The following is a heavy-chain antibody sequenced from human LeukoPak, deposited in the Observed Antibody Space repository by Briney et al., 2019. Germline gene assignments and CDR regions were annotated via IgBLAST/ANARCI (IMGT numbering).Heavy chain of an antibody. CDR3: ARDGASIAAPSAVYYYYYYMDV. D-gene: IGHD6-13*01. CDR1: GFTFSDYY. Sequence: GGSLRLSWAAAGFTFSDYYMSWVRQAPGKGREWVSYISSSGSTIYYADSVKGRFTISRDNAKNSLYLQMNSLRAEDTAVYYCARDGASIAAPSAVYYYYYYMDVWGKGTTVTVSS. V-gene: IGHV3-11*04. J-gene: IGHJ6*03. CDR2: ISSSGSTI.